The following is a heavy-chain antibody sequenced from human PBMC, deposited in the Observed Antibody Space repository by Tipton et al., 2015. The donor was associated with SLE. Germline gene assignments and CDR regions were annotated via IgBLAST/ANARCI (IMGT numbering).Heavy chain of an antibody. CDR2: IYHSGST. V-gene: IGHV4-38-2*02. Sequence: TLSLTCTVSGYSISSGYYWGWIRQPPGKGLEWIGSIYHSGSTYYNPSPKSRVTISVDTSKNQFSLKLSSVTAADTAVYYCAAVSRALWDFGYGGQGTLVTVSS. J-gene: IGHJ4*02. CDR1: GYSISSGYY. CDR3: AAVSRALWDFGY. D-gene: IGHD1-26*01.